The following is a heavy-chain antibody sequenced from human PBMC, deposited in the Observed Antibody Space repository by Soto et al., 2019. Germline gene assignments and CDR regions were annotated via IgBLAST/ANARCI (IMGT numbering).Heavy chain of an antibody. J-gene: IGHJ3*02. CDR1: RGSINYSY. V-gene: IGHV4-59*01. CDR2: IHYTGTT. Sequence: PSETLSLTCTVSRGSINYSYWTWIRQPPGKRLEWIGYIHYTGTTNYNPSLRGRVTMSVDTSNNQFSLKLSSVTAADTAVYYCARVWGGAFDIWGQGTMVTVSS. CDR3: ARVWGGAFDI. D-gene: IGHD3-10*01.